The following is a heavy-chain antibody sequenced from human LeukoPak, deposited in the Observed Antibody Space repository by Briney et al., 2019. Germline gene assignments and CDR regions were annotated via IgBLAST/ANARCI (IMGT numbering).Heavy chain of an antibody. J-gene: IGHJ6*03. V-gene: IGHV3-30*18. CDR1: GFTLSSYG. CDR2: ILYDGSNK. D-gene: IGHD4-17*01. CDR3: AKDHGDYDYYMDV. Sequence: GGSLRLSCAAWGFTLSSYGMHWPRDARGKGREDGAVILYDGSNKYHADSAKGRFTISRDNSKNTLYLQMNSLRAEDTAVYYCAKDHGDYDYYMDVWGKGTTVTVSS.